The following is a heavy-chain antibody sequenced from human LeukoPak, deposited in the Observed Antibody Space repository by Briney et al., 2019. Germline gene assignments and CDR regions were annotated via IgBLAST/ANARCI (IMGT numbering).Heavy chain of an antibody. V-gene: IGHV1-69*05. CDR3: ATTSVRDGFNYFDY. D-gene: IGHD5-24*01. CDR2: IVPMFGIA. Sequence: GASVKVSCKASGGTFITYDINWVRQAPGQGLEWMGGIVPMFGIANYAQEFEGRVSITTDESSTTAYMELSSLRSEDTAFYYCATTSVRDGFNYFDYWGQGTLVPVSS. J-gene: IGHJ4*02. CDR1: GGTFITYD.